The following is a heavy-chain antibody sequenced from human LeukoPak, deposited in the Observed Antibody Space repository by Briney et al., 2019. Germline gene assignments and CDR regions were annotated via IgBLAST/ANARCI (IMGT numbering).Heavy chain of an antibody. V-gene: IGHV1-24*01. CDR1: GYTFTSYG. J-gene: IGHJ4*02. CDR2: FDPEDGET. Sequence: GASVKVSCKASGYTFTSYGISWVRQAPGKGLEWMGGFDPEDGETIYAQKFQGRVTMTEDTSTDTAYMELSSLRSEDTAVYYCAVGATWEDYWGQGTLVTVSS. CDR3: AVGATWEDY. D-gene: IGHD1-26*01.